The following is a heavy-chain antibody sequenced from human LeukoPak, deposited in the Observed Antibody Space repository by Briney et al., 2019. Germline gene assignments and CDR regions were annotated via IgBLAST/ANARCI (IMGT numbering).Heavy chain of an antibody. CDR1: GGSISSGGSS. CDR2: IYHSGST. V-gene: IGHV4-30-2*01. Sequence: SETLSLTCAVSGGSISSGGSSWSWIRQPPGKGLEWIGYIYHSGSTYYNPSLKSRVTISVDRSKNQFSLKLSSVTAADTAVYYCARVGVPGVGYNWFDPWGQGTLVTVSS. CDR3: ARVGVPGVGYNWFDP. D-gene: IGHD2-8*01. J-gene: IGHJ5*02.